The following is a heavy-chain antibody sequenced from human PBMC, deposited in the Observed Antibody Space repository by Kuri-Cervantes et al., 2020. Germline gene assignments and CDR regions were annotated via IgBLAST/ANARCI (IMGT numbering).Heavy chain of an antibody. CDR2: ISTDGNES. V-gene: IGHV3-74*01. CDR1: GSTFDDYA. D-gene: IGHD5-24*01. J-gene: IGHJ4*02. Sequence: GGSLRLSCAASGSTFDDYAMHWVRQAPGKGLVWVSRISTDGNESIYADSVKGRFTMSRDNAKNTVHLQMNSLRAEDTAVYYCTRDSWLSLDYWGQGILVTVSS. CDR3: TRDSWLSLDY.